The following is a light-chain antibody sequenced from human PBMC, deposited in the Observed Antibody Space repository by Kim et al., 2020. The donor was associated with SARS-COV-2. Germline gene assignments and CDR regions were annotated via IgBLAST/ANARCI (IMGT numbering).Light chain of an antibody. V-gene: IGLV3-19*01. CDR2: GKN. CDR3: NSRDSIGNHWV. CDR1: SLRKYY. J-gene: IGLJ3*02. Sequence: SSELTQDPAVSVALGQTVRITCQGDSLRKYYASWYQQKPGQAPLLVIYGKNNRPSGIPDRFSGSSSGNTASLTITGAQAEDEADYYCNSRDSIGNHWVFG.